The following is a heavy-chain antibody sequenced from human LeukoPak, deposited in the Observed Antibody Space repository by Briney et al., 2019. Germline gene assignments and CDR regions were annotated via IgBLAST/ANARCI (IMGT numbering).Heavy chain of an antibody. J-gene: IGHJ5*02. Sequence: ASVKVSCKASGYTFTSYGISWVRQAPGQGLEWMGIINPSGGSTSYAQKFQGRVTMTRDMSTSTVYMELSSLRSEDTAVYYCARDGGGVWFDPWGQGTLVTVSS. D-gene: IGHD3-16*01. CDR1: GYTFTSYG. V-gene: IGHV1-46*01. CDR3: ARDGGGVWFDP. CDR2: INPSGGST.